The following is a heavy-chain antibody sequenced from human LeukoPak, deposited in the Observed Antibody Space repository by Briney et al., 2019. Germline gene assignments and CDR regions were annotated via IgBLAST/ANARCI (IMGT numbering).Heavy chain of an antibody. D-gene: IGHD4-17*01. CDR2: ISAYNGNT. Sequence: ASVKVSCKASGYTFTSYGISWVRQAPGQGLEWMGWISAYNGNTNYAQKLKGRVTMTTDTSTSTAYMELRSLRSDDTAVYYCARDDVDYGDYPDAFDIWGQGTMVTVSS. J-gene: IGHJ3*02. CDR1: GYTFTSYG. V-gene: IGHV1-18*01. CDR3: ARDDVDYGDYPDAFDI.